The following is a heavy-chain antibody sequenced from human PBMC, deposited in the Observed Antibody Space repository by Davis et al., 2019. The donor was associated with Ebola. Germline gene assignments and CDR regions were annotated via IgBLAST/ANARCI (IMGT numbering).Heavy chain of an antibody. V-gene: IGHV3-48*01. CDR3: ARATILDY. CDR2: ISSGGVTT. D-gene: IGHD2-2*01. Sequence: GESLKISCAASGVTFSDYSMNWIRQAPGKGLEWVSYISSGGVTTYYTDSVRGRFTSSRDNAKNSLYLQMNSLRAEDTAVYYCARATILDYWGQGTLVTVSS. J-gene: IGHJ4*02. CDR1: GVTFSDYS.